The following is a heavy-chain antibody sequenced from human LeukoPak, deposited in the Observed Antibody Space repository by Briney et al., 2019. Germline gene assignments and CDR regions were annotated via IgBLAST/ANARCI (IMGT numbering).Heavy chain of an antibody. CDR3: ARDSGIYRTIDY. CDR1: GFTFNNYS. Sequence: PGGSLRLSCVASGFTFNNYSMNWVRQAPGKGLEWVSSISSSSSYIYHAGSVKGRFTISRDNAKNSLYLQMNSLRDGDTAVYYCARDSGIYRTIDYWGQGTLVTVSS. D-gene: IGHD1-26*01. V-gene: IGHV3-21*01. J-gene: IGHJ4*02. CDR2: ISSSSSYI.